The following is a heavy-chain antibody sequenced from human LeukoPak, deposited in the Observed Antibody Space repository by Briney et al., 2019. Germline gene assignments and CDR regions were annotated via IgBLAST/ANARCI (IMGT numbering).Heavy chain of an antibody. J-gene: IGHJ4*02. CDR3: AKDVYSYGYLDY. CDR2: ISGSGGST. CDR1: GFTFSSYA. Sequence: GGSLRLSCAASGFTFSSYAMSWVRQAPGKGLEWGSAISGSGGSTYYAHSVKGRFTISRDNSKDTLYLQMNSLRAEDTAVYSCAKDVYSYGYLDYWGQGTLVTVSS. D-gene: IGHD5-18*01. V-gene: IGHV3-23*01.